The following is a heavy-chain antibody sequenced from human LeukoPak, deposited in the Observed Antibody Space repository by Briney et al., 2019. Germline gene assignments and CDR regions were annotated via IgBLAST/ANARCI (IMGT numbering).Heavy chain of an antibody. CDR3: ARRVYCGGDCYWYYFDF. CDR1: GYTFTSFW. J-gene: IGHJ4*02. CDR2: IYPGDSDT. Sequence: GESLKISCKGSGYTFTSFWIGWVRQMPGQGLEGMGIIYPGDSDTRYSPSFQGQVTISADKSISTAYLQWSSLKASDTAIYYCARRVYCGGDCYWYYFDFWGQGTLVTVSS. V-gene: IGHV5-51*01. D-gene: IGHD2-21*02.